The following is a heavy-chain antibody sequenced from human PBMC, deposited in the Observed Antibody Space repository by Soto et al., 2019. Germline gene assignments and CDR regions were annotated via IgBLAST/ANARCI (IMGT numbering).Heavy chain of an antibody. Sequence: GGSLRLSCAASGFTFSSYSMNWVRQAPGKGLEWVSSISSSSSYIYYADSVKGRFTISRDNAKNSLYLQMNSLRAEDTAVYYCARDDCSSTSCYPQNWFDPWGQGTLVTVSS. CDR1: GFTFSSYS. CDR3: ARDDCSSTSCYPQNWFDP. D-gene: IGHD2-2*01. CDR2: ISSSSSYI. J-gene: IGHJ5*02. V-gene: IGHV3-21*01.